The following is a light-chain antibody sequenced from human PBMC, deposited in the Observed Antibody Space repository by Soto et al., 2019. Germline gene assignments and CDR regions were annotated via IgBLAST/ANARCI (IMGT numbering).Light chain of an antibody. V-gene: IGKV3-15*01. CDR3: QQYNNWPLRT. Sequence: EIVMTQSPATLSVSPGARAPLSCRARQSVSSNLAWYQQHPGQAPRLLIYGASTRATGIPARFSGSGSGTEFTLTISSLQSEDFAVYYCQQYNNWPLRTFGQGTKVDIK. J-gene: IGKJ1*01. CDR1: QSVSSN. CDR2: GAS.